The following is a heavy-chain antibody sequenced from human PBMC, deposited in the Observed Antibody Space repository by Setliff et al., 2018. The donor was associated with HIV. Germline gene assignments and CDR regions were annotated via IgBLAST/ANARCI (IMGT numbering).Heavy chain of an antibody. CDR3: ARHAALIKRYYYYYLDV. D-gene: IGHD5-18*01. CDR1: GGSISSSSHY. J-gene: IGHJ6*03. Sequence: SETLSLTCSVSGGSISSSSHYWGWIRQPPGKGLEWIGSIYESGITYYNPSLKSRVTIFVDTSKNQLSLRLSSVTAADTAVYYCARHAALIKRYYYYYLDVWGKGTTVTVSS. V-gene: IGHV4-39*01. CDR2: IYESGIT.